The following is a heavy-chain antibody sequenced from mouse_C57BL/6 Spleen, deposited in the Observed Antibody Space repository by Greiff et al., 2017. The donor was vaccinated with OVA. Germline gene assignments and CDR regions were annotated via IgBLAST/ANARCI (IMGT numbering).Heavy chain of an antibody. CDR1: GFTFSSYA. CDR2: ISDGGSYT. D-gene: IGHD1-1*01. Sequence: EVKLVESGGGLVKPGGSLKLSCAASGFTFSSYAMSWVRQTPEKRLEWVATISDGGSYTYYPDNVKGRFTISRDNAKNNLYLQMSHPKSEDTAMYYCASLDYYGSSYWYFDVWGTGTTVTVSS. CDR3: ASLDYYGSSYWYFDV. J-gene: IGHJ1*03. V-gene: IGHV5-4*03.